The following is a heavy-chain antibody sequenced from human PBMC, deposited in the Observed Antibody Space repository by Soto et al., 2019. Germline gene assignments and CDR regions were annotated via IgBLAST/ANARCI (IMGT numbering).Heavy chain of an antibody. CDR2: IKKNGSEK. CDR1: GFTFTNYW. J-gene: IGHJ4*02. D-gene: IGHD7-27*01. V-gene: IGHV3-7*03. Sequence: GGSQRLSSAPSGFTFTNYWMTWVRQAPGRGLEWVANIKKNGSEKHYVDSVKGRFTISRDNAKNSLYLQINSLRAEDTAVYYCAREIWGPEYWGQGTRVTVSS. CDR3: AREIWGPEY.